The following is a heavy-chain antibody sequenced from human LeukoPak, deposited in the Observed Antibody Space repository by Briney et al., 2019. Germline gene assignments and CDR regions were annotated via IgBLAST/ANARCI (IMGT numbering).Heavy chain of an antibody. CDR2: IKPDGSEK. Sequence: GGSLRLSCGASGFTFSSYAMIWVRQAPGKGVECVANIKPDGSEKHYVDSVEGRFTISRDNAKNSLFLEMNSLRAEDTAVYYCARGRMAVAGSYEYWGQGTLVTVSS. J-gene: IGHJ4*02. CDR3: ARGRMAVAGSYEY. V-gene: IGHV3-7*05. CDR1: GFTFSSYA. D-gene: IGHD6-19*01.